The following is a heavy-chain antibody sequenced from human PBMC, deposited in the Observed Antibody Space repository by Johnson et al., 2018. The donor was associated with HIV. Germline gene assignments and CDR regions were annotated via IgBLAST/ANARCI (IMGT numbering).Heavy chain of an antibody. D-gene: IGHD5-18*01. CDR3: ARDHTRIQLWLRGAFDI. Sequence: QMQLVESGGGVVQPGGSLRLSCAASGFTFSSYGMHWVRQAPGKGLEWVSVIYSGGSTYTADSVKGRFTISRDNSKNTLYLQMNSLRAEDTAVYYCARDHTRIQLWLRGAFDIWGQGTMVTVSS. J-gene: IGHJ3*02. CDR2: IYSGGST. V-gene: IGHV3-NL1*01. CDR1: GFTFSSYG.